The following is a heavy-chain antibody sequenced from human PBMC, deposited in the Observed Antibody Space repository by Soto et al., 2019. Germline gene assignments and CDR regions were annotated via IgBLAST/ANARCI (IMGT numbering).Heavy chain of an antibody. CDR3: ARDPYFVLGPGARDMVDY. CDR1: GFTFGSYA. CDR2: ISYDGSNK. V-gene: IGHV3-30-3*01. J-gene: IGHJ4*02. Sequence: PGGSLRLSCAASGFTFGSYAMHWVRQAPGKGLEWVAVISYDGSNKYYADSVKGRFTISRDNSKSTLYLQMNSLRAEDTAVYYCARDPYFVLGPGARDMVDYWGQGTLVTVSS. D-gene: IGHD2-2*01.